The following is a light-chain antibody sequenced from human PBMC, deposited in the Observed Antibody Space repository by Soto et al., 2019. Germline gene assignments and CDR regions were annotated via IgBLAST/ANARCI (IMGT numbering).Light chain of an antibody. J-gene: IGKJ1*01. Sequence: DIEMTQSPPILSVSPGEVATLSCRASQRISTNLAWYQHIPGQAPRLLIVSSSRRPTDVPARFSGSGSWTDFTLTISSLQSEDSAFYYCQQYNNLPPTFGQGTKVEVK. CDR2: SSS. V-gene: IGKV3-15*01. CDR1: QRISTN. CDR3: QQYNNLPPT.